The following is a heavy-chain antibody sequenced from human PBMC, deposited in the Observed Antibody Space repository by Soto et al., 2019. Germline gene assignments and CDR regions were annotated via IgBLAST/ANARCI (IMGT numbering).Heavy chain of an antibody. CDR3: ARGGYDFWGGIDGMDV. D-gene: IGHD3-3*01. CDR1: GYTFTSYG. V-gene: IGHV1-18*01. CDR2: ISAYNGNT. J-gene: IGHJ6*02. Sequence: QVQLVQSGAEVKKPGASVKVSCKASGYTFTSYGISWVRQAPGQGLEWMGWISAYNGNTNHAQKLPGRVTMTTDTTSHTAYMELRSLRSDDPAVYYCARGGYDFWGGIDGMDVWGQGTTVTVSS.